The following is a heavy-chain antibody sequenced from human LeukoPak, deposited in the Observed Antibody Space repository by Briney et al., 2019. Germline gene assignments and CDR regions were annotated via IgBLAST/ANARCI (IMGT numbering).Heavy chain of an antibody. Sequence: SETLSLTCTVSGYSISSGYYWGWIRQPPGKGLEWIGSIYYSGSTYYNPSLKSRVTISVDTSKNQFSLKLSSVTAADTAVYYCARDRAAGREYFQHWGQGTLVTVSS. D-gene: IGHD3-10*01. CDR1: GYSISSGYY. V-gene: IGHV4-38-2*02. J-gene: IGHJ1*01. CDR3: ARDRAAGREYFQH. CDR2: IYYSGST.